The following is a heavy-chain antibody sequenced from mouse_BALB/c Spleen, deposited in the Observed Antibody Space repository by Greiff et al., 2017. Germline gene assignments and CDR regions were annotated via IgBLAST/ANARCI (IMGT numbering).Heavy chain of an antibody. J-gene: IGHJ2*01. CDR1: GFTFSSFG. Sequence: EVKLMESGGGLVQPGGSRKLSCAASGFTFSSFGMHWVRQAPEKGLEWVAYISSGSSTIYYADTVKGRFTISRDNPKNTLFLQMTSLRSEDTAMYYCARSRNWDVRGFDYWGQGTTLTVSS. V-gene: IGHV5-17*02. CDR2: ISSGSSTI. D-gene: IGHD4-1*01. CDR3: ARSRNWDVRGFDY.